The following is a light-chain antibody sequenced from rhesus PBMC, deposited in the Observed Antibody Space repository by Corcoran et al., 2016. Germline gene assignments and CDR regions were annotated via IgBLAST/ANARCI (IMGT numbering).Light chain of an antibody. V-gene: IGKV3-24*04. CDR3: QQSSNLLT. Sequence: ETVVTQSPATLSLSPGERATLSCRASQSVGSYLAWYQQKPGQAPRPLIYGASGRATGIPDRFSGSGSGTYFPLTISSLEPEDVGVYYCQQSSNLLTFGGGTKVEIK. CDR1: QSVGSY. CDR2: GAS. J-gene: IGKJ4*01.